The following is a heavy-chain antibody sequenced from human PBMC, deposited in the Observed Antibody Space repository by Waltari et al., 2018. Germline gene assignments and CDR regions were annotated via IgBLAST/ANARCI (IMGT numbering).Heavy chain of an antibody. Sequence: QVQLQESGPGLVKPSETLSLTCTVSGGSISSYYWSWIRQPPGKGLEWIGYIYYSGSTNYNPSLKSRVTISVDTSKNQFSLKLSSVTAADTAVYYCARAFGTTGTNPYYYYGMDVWGQGTTVTVSS. V-gene: IGHV4-59*01. J-gene: IGHJ6*02. CDR3: ARAFGTTGTNPYYYYGMDV. CDR1: GGSISSYY. D-gene: IGHD1-1*01. CDR2: IYYSGST.